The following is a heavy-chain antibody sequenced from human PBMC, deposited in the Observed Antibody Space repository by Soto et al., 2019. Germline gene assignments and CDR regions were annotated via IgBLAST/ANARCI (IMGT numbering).Heavy chain of an antibody. J-gene: IGHJ4*02. CDR3: ARGMTTVTTYDY. V-gene: IGHV4-30-2*01. Sequence: SETLSLTCTVSGASISRYYWSWIRQPPGKGLEWIGYIYHSGSTYYNPSLKSRVTVSVDRSKNQFSLNLSSVTAADTAVYYCARGMTTVTTYDYWGQGTLVTVSS. CDR1: GASISRYY. D-gene: IGHD4-4*01. CDR2: IYHSGST.